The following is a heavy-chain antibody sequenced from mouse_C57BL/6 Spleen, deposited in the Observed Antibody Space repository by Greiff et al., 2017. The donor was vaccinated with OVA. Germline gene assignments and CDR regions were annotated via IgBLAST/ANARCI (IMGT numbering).Heavy chain of an antibody. D-gene: IGHD2-14*01. CDR3: ARRVGNYFDY. CDR1: GFTFSDYG. CDR2: ISSGSSTI. Sequence: VQLKESGEGLVKPGGSLKLSCAASGFTFSDYGMHWVRQAPEKGLEWVAYISSGSSTIYYADTVKGRFTISRDNAKNTLFLQMTSLRSEDTAMYYCARRVGNYFDYWGQGTTLTVSS. J-gene: IGHJ2*01. V-gene: IGHV5-17*01.